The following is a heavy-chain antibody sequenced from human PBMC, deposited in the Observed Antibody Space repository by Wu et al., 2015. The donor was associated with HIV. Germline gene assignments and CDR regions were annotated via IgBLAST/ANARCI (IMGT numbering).Heavy chain of an antibody. CDR3: ARALRGVIIMRLAFNWFDP. V-gene: IGHV1-2*02. Sequence: QVQLVQSGAEVKKPGASVKVSCKASGYTFTGYYMHWVRQAPGQGLEWMGWINPNSGGTNYAQKFQGRVTMTRDTSISTAYMELSRLRSDDTAVYYCARALRGVIIMRLAFNWFDPWGQGTLVTVSS. CDR1: GYTFTGYY. D-gene: IGHD3-10*01. CDR2: INPNSGGT. J-gene: IGHJ5*02.